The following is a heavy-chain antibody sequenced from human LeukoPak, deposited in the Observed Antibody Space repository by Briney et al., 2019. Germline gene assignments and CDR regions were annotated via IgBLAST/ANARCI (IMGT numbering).Heavy chain of an antibody. V-gene: IGHV3-23*01. CDR2: ISGSGGST. Sequence: GGSLRLSCAASGVTFSSYAMSWVGQAPGKGLEWVSAISGSGGSTYYADSVKGRFTISRDNSKNTLYLQMNSLRAEDTAVYYCAKGDLDWLLEEDWGQGTLVTVSS. J-gene: IGHJ4*02. CDR1: GVTFSSYA. CDR3: AKGDLDWLLEED. D-gene: IGHD3-9*01.